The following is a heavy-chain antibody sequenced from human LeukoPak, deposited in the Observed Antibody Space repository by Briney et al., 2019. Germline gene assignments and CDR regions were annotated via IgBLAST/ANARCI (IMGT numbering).Heavy chain of an antibody. Sequence: SETLSLTCAVYGGSFSGYYWSWIRQPPGKGLEWIGEINHSGSTNYNPSLESRVTISVDTSKNQFSLKLSAVTAADTAVYYCARAGYGSGSYYNYPWGQGTLVTVSS. D-gene: IGHD3-10*01. J-gene: IGHJ5*02. V-gene: IGHV4-34*01. CDR1: GGSFSGYY. CDR3: ARAGYGSGSYYNYP. CDR2: INHSGST.